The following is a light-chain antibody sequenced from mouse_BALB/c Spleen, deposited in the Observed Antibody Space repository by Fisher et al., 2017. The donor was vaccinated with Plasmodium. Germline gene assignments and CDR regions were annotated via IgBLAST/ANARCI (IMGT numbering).Light chain of an antibody. J-gene: IGKJ5*01. CDR3: QHSNSWPLT. CDR2: YSS. Sequence: DIVMTQSTATLPVTPGDRVSLSCRASQSISNYLHWYQQKSHESPRLLISYSSQSISGIPSRFSGSGSGTDFTLSINRVETEDFGMYFCQHSNSWPLTFGAGTKLELK. CDR1: QSISNY. V-gene: IGKV5-45*01.